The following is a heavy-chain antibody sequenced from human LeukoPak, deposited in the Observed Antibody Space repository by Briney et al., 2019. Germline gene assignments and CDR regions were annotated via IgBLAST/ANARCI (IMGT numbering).Heavy chain of an antibody. CDR3: AKVEGLVVGAIGY. D-gene: IGHD1-26*01. J-gene: IGHJ4*02. CDR1: GYTFRDYE. Sequence: QPGGSLRLSCAGSGYTFRDYEMNWVRQAPGKGLEWVSAISGSGGSTYYADSVKGRFTISRDNSKNTLYLQMNSLRAEDTAVYYCAKVEGLVVGAIGYWGQGTLVTVSS. CDR2: ISGSGGST. V-gene: IGHV3-23*01.